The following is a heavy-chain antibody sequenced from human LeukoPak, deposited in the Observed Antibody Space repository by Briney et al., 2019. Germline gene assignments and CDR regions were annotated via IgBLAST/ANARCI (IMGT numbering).Heavy chain of an antibody. V-gene: IGHV1-46*01. CDR3: ARGLPHSGYVQNWFDP. J-gene: IGHJ5*02. CDR2: INPSGGST. D-gene: IGHD5-12*01. CDR1: GYTFTSYY. Sequence: ASVKVSCKASGYTFTSYYMHWVRQAPGQGLEWMGIINPSGGSTSYAQKFQGRVTMTRDTSTSTVYMELSSLRSEDTAVYYCARGLPHSGYVQNWFDPWGQGTLVTVSS.